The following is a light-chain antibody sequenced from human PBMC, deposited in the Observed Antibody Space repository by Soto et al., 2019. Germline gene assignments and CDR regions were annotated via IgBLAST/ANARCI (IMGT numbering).Light chain of an antibody. CDR2: AAS. V-gene: IGKV1-39*01. Sequence: DIQMTQSPSSLSASVGDRVTITCRASQSISSYLNWYQQKPGKAPKLLIYAASSLQSGVPSRFSGSGSGTDFTLTISRLQPEDFATYYCQQSYSTSSITFGQGTRLEIK. J-gene: IGKJ5*01. CDR3: QQSYSTSSIT. CDR1: QSISSY.